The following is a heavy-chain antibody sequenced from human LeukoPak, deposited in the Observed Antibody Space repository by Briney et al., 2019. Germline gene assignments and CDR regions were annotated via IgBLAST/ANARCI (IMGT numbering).Heavy chain of an antibody. J-gene: IGHJ4*02. Sequence: PGGSLRLSCAASGFTFSSYAMSWVRQAPGKGLEWVSAISGSGGSTYYADSVKGRFTISRDNSKNTVYLQMNSLRAEDTAVYYCAKDRRGYTFPDYWGQGTLVTVSS. V-gene: IGHV3-23*01. CDR1: GFTFSSYA. D-gene: IGHD5-18*01. CDR3: AKDRRGYTFPDY. CDR2: ISGSGGST.